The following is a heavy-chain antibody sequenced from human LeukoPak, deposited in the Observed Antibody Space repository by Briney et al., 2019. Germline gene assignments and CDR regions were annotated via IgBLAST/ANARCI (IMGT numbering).Heavy chain of an antibody. Sequence: ASVKVSCKASGYTFTSYYMHWVRQAPGQGLEWMGIISPSGGSTSYAQKFQGRVTMTRDTSTSTVYMGLSSLRSEDTAVYYCARMMIVVVDRGGFDYWGQGTLVTVSS. CDR1: GYTFTSYY. D-gene: IGHD3-22*01. J-gene: IGHJ4*02. CDR2: ISPSGGST. V-gene: IGHV1-46*01. CDR3: ARMMIVVVDRGGFDY.